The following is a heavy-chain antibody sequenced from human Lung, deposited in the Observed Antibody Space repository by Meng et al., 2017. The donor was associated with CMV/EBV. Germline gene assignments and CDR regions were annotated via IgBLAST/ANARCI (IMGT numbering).Heavy chain of an antibody. CDR3: ARPVDCSSIYCTGPFHI. CDR1: GGSFSHYY. CDR2: IDDRGRT. V-gene: IGHV4-34*01. J-gene: IGHJ3*02. Sequence: QVQRRQVGAGPLRPSETLSLTCAGYGGSFSHYYWTWIRQPPGKGLEWIGEIDDRGRTTYNPSLKSRTTISVDTSKNQFSLKLRSMTAADTATYFCARPVDCSSIYCTGPFHIWGQGTMVTVSS. D-gene: IGHD2-2*01.